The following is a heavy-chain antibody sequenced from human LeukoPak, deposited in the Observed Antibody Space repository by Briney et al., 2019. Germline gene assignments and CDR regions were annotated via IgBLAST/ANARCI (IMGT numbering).Heavy chain of an antibody. V-gene: IGHV3-23*01. CDR2: ISGSGGST. CDR1: GFTFSSYA. J-gene: IGHJ4*02. CDR3: AKDVRSYYDSSGYYRRQFDS. Sequence: GGSLRLSCAASGFTFSSYAMSWVRQAPGKGLEWVSAISGSGGSTYYADSVKGRFTISRDNSKNTLYLQMNSLRAEDTAVYYCAKDVRSYYDSSGYYRRQFDSWGQGTLVTVSS. D-gene: IGHD3-22*01.